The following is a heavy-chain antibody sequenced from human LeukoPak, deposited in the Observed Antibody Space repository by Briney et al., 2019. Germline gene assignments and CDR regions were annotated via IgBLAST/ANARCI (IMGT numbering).Heavy chain of an antibody. CDR3: AIVYDYVWGSFPPPHAFDI. V-gene: IGHV5-51*01. CDR1: GYSFTSYW. CDR2: IYPGDSDT. J-gene: IGHJ3*02. D-gene: IGHD3-16*01. Sequence: GESLKISCKGSGYSFTSYWIGWVRQMPGKGLEWMGIIYPGDSDTRYSPSFQGQVTISADKSISTAYLQWSSLKASDTAMYYCAIVYDYVWGSFPPPHAFDIWGQGTMVTVSS.